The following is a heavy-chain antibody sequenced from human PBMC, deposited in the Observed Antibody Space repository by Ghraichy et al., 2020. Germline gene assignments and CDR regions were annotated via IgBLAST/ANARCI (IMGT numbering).Heavy chain of an antibody. V-gene: IGHV3-23*01. Sequence: GGSLRLSCAASGFTFRSYAMSWVRQAPGKGLEWVSAISGSGGSTYYADSVKGRFTISRDNSKNTLYLQMNSLRAEDTAVYYCAKDQIPVERGVYFDYWGQGTLVTVSS. D-gene: IGHD1-1*01. CDR2: ISGSGGST. CDR1: GFTFRSYA. J-gene: IGHJ4*02. CDR3: AKDQIPVERGVYFDY.